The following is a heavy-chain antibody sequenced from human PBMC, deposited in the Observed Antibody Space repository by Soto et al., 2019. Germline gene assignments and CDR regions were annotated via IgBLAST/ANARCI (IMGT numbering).Heavy chain of an antibody. J-gene: IGHJ3*02. D-gene: IGHD5-12*01. CDR1: GYTFTSYG. Sequence: ASVKVSCKASGYTFTSYGNSWVRQAPGQGLEWMGWISAYNGNTNYAQKLQGRVTMTTDTSTSTAYMELRSLRSDDTAVYYCARGWPINSGYVRVGAFDIWGQGTMVTVSS. CDR3: ARGWPINSGYVRVGAFDI. V-gene: IGHV1-18*01. CDR2: ISAYNGNT.